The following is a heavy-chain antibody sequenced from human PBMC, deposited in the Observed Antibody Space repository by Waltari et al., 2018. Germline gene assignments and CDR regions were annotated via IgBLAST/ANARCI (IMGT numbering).Heavy chain of an antibody. J-gene: IGHJ4*02. CDR1: GGSINSFY. CDR2: LYYSANP. D-gene: IGHD3-3*01. Sequence: VQLQESGPGLVKPSDTLSLTCTVSGGSINSFYWSWIRQPAGKGLECIARLYYSANPKYNPSRKSRVTMAVLTSTNQISLKLSSVTAADTAVYYCAGDIGDGFKADYWGQGTLVTVSS. V-gene: IGHV4-4*07. CDR3: AGDIGDGFKADY.